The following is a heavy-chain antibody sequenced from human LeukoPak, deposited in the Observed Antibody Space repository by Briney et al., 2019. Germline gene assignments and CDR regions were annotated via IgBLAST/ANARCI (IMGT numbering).Heavy chain of an antibody. Sequence: GESPRLSCAASGFTFSSYAMSWVRQAPGKGLEWVSAISGSGGSTYYADSVKGRFTISRDNSKNTLYLQMNSLRAEDTAVYYCAKDFRYGDNQDWGQGTLVTVSS. V-gene: IGHV3-23*01. CDR1: GFTFSSYA. CDR3: AKDFRYGDNQD. CDR2: ISGSGGST. D-gene: IGHD4-23*01. J-gene: IGHJ4*02.